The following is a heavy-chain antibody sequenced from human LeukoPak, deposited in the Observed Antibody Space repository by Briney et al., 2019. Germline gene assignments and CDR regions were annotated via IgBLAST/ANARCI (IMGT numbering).Heavy chain of an antibody. CDR2: ISSSSSYI. D-gene: IGHD3-10*01. Sequence: GGSLRLSCAASGFTFSSYSMNWVRQAPGKGLEWVSSISSSSSYIYYADSVKGRFTISRDNAKNSLYLQMNSLRAEDTAVYYCASGGSTMVRGVLSYYFDYWGQGTLVTVSS. V-gene: IGHV3-21*01. CDR1: GFTFSSYS. CDR3: ASGGSTMVRGVLSYYFDY. J-gene: IGHJ4*02.